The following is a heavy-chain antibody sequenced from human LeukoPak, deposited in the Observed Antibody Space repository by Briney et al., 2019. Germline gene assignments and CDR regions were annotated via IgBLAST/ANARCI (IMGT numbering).Heavy chain of an antibody. CDR3: ARARDSRGYQFKGFDY. CDR1: GGSISSSSYY. Sequence: SETLSLTCTVSGGSISSSSYYWGCIRQPPGKGLECIGNIYYSGSTYHNPSLKSRVTISVDTSKNQFSLKLSSVTAADTAVYYCARARDSRGYQFKGFDYWGQGTLVTVSS. CDR2: IYYSGST. D-gene: IGHD3-22*01. V-gene: IGHV4-39*07. J-gene: IGHJ4*02.